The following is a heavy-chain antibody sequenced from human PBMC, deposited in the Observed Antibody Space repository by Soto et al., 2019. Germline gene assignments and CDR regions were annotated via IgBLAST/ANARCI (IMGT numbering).Heavy chain of an antibody. CDR1: GFTFSSYS. Sequence: QLVESGGGQVKPGGSLRLSCVVSGFTFSSYSMHWVRQAPGKGLEWVSGITGNGKTAYYGDSVKGRFTISRDNGQNTVYLEVNSLRVEDTALYYCARGFLYGDHVFDIWGQGTLVTVSS. J-gene: IGHJ3*02. CDR3: ARGFLYGDHVFDI. D-gene: IGHD4-17*01. V-gene: IGHV3-21*01. CDR2: ITGNGKTA.